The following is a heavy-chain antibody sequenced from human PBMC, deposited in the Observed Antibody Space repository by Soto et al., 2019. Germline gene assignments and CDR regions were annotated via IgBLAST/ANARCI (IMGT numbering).Heavy chain of an antibody. J-gene: IGHJ3*01. Sequence: QVQLQESGPGLVKPSGTLSLTCAASSGSIFTTNWWSWVRQSPGRGLQWIGDIYHSGSPKYNPSRTSRVSTSIDKSKDRFCLNLASVTAADTAVYYCARKPDVATAKVGGGYVFDVWGQGTRVTVSS. CDR2: IYHSGSP. CDR3: ARKPDVATAKVGGGYVFDV. D-gene: IGHD3-16*01. V-gene: IGHV4-4*02. CDR1: SGSIFTTNW.